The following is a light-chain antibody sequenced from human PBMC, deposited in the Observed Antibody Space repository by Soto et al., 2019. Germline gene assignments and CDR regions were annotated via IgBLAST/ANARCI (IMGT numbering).Light chain of an antibody. CDR1: STDVGGYNF. V-gene: IGLV2-8*01. J-gene: IGLJ1*01. CDR2: EVN. CDR3: RSYEGSNNFGVNYV. Sequence: QSVLAQPPSASGSPGQSVTISCTGTSTDVGGYNFVSWYQQHPGSAPKLILYEVNKRPSGVPDRFSGSKSGNTASLTVSGLQAEDEADYYCRSYEGSNNFGVNYVLGTGTKVTV.